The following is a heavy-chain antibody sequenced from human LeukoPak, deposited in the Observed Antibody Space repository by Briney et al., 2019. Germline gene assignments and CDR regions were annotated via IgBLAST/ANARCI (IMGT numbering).Heavy chain of an antibody. D-gene: IGHD6-19*01. Sequence: GESLKISCKTSGYSFTDYWIGWLRQMPGKGLEWMGIIYPGDSDTRYSPSFQGQVTISADKSISTAYLQWSSLKASDTAMYYCARLDSSGWRNPFDYWGQGTLVTVSS. V-gene: IGHV5-51*01. CDR1: GYSFTDYW. CDR3: ARLDSSGWRNPFDY. J-gene: IGHJ4*02. CDR2: IYPGDSDT.